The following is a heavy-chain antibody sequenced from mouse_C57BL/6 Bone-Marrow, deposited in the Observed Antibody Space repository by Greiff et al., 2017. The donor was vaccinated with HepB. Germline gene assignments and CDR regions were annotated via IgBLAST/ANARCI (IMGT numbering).Heavy chain of an antibody. Sequence: VQRVESGAELARPGASVKLSCKASGYTFTSYGISWVKQRTGQGLEWIGEIYPRSGNTYYNEKFKGKATLTADKSSSTAYMELRSLTSEDSAVYFCARYRGYGYAMDYWGQGTSVTVSS. CDR2: IYPRSGNT. CDR1: GYTFTSYG. CDR3: ARYRGYGYAMDY. D-gene: IGHD2-2*01. V-gene: IGHV1-81*01. J-gene: IGHJ4*01.